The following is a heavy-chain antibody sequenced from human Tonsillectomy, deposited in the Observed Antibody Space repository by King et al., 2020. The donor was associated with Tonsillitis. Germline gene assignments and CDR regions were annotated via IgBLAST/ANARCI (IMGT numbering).Heavy chain of an antibody. CDR1: GFTFSSYG. J-gene: IGHJ6*02. D-gene: IGHD2-2*01. CDR3: AKRFWPAAISHYYYGMDV. V-gene: IGHV3-30*18. CDR2: ISYDGSNK. Sequence: VQLVESGGGVVQPGRSLRLSCAASGFTFSSYGMHWVRQAPGKGLEWVAVISYDGSNKYYADSVKGRFTISRDNSKNTLYLQMNSLRAEDTAVYYCAKRFWPAAISHYYYGMDVWGQGTTVTVSS.